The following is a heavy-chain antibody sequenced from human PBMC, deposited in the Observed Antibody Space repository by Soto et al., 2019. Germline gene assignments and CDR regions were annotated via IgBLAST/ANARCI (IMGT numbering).Heavy chain of an antibody. J-gene: IGHJ3*02. D-gene: IGHD2-2*01. V-gene: IGHV4-31*03. CDR2: IYYSGST. CDR3: ASRRYLLGYCSSTRCYGAFDI. Sequence: QVQLQESGPGLVKPSQTLSLTCTVSGGSISSGGYYWSWIRQHPGKGLEWIGYIYYSGSTYYNPSLKSRVTISVDTSKNQFSLKLSSVTAADTAVYYCASRRYLLGYCSSTRCYGAFDIWGQGTMVTVSS. CDR1: GGSISSGGYY.